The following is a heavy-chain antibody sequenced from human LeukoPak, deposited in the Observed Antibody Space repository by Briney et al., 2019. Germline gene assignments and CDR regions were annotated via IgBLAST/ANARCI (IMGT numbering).Heavy chain of an antibody. V-gene: IGHV4-4*02. D-gene: IGHD3-10*01. J-gene: IGHJ4*02. CDR2: INHSGST. Sequence: SETLSLTCAVSGGSISSSNWWSWVRQPPGKGLEWIGEINHSGSTNYNPSLKSRVTISVDTSKNQFSLKLSSVTAADTAVYYCARDGYYGSGSRLDYWGQGTLVTVSS. CDR1: GGSISSSNW. CDR3: ARDGYYGSGSRLDY.